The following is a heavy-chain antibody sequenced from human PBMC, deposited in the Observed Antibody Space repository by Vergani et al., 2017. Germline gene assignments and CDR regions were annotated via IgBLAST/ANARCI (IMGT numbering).Heavy chain of an antibody. CDR1: GFTFSTYA. J-gene: IGHJ4*02. CDR2: IDNSGRSI. Sequence: EGQLVESGGGLVKPGGSLRLSCAASGFTFSTYAMSWVRQVPGKGLEWVATIDNSGRSIYYTDSVKGRFTISRDNSKSTLFLHMNSLRPEDTAVYYCADLYGDDGFSPFWGQGTLVTVSS. CDR3: ADLYGDDGFSPF. D-gene: IGHD2-21*01. V-gene: IGHV3-23*04.